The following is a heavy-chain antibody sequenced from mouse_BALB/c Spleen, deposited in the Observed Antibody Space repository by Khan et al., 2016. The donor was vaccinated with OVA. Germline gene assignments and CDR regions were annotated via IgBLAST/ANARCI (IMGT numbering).Heavy chain of an antibody. CDR3: TPNYVRYYYSMDY. D-gene: IGHD1-1*01. J-gene: IGHJ4*01. CDR1: GFTFSDAW. Sequence: EVKLEVSGGGLVQPGGSMKLSCAASGFTFSDAWMYWVRQSPEKGLEWVAEIRSKAINHATYYAESVRGRFTISRDDSKSSVYLQMTNLRPEDTGIDYCTPNYVRYYYSMDYGGQGTSVTVSS. CDR2: IRSKAINHAT. V-gene: IGHV6-6*01.